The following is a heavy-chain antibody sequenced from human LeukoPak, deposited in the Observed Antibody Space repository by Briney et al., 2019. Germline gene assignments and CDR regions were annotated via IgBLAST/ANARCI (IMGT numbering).Heavy chain of an antibody. CDR3: AKTTVGYSSGRYPGWPADC. CDR2: ICGSAGCK. D-gene: IGHD6-19*01. V-gene: IGHV3-23*01. J-gene: IGHJ4*02. CDR1: GFTFNTYA. Sequence: PGGSLRLSCEASGFTFNTYAICWVRPAPGRGGEWVSGICGSAGCKHYADSVKGRFTISRDNSKNTVYLQMNSLTADDTAVYYCAKTTVGYSSGRYPGWPADCWGQGTLVTVSS.